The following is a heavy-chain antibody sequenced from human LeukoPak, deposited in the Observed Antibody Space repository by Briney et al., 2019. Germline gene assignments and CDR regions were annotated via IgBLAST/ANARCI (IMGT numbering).Heavy chain of an antibody. J-gene: IGHJ4*02. D-gene: IGHD4-11*01. CDR2: IYNTGST. Sequence: SETLPLTCGVSGYFVSSGYYWGWIRQPPGKGLEWIGNIYNTGSTYYNPSLKSRVTISVDTSNNQFSLKLSSVTSADTAVYYCASRTTVTNALSFDYWGQGSLVIVSP. CDR1: GYFVSSGYY. V-gene: IGHV4-38-2*01. CDR3: ASRTTVTNALSFDY.